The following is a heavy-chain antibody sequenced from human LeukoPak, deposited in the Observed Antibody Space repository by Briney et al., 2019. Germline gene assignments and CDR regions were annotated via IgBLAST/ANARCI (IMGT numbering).Heavy chain of an antibody. V-gene: IGHV4-59*08. CDR1: GGSISSYY. Sequence: SETLSLTYTVSGGSISSYYWSWIRQPPGKGLEWSAYISYSGITNYNPSLKSRVTISVDTSNNQFSLKLSSVTAADTAVYYCARHMYSSDWYYFDYWGQGTLVTVSS. J-gene: IGHJ4*02. CDR2: ISYSGIT. CDR3: ARHMYSSDWYYFDY. D-gene: IGHD6-19*01.